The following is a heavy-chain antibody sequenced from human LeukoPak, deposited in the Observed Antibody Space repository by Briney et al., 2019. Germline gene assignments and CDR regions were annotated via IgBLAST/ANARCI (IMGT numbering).Heavy chain of an antibody. D-gene: IGHD2-15*01. CDR2: ISNNGGYT. CDR3: AKQLGYCSDGSCYFPY. Sequence: GGSLRLSCAASGFTFSSSAMSWVRQAPGKGLEWVSAISNNGGYTYYADSVQGQFTISRDNSKSTLCLQMNSLRAEDTAVYYCAKQLGYCSDGSCYFPYWGQGTLVTVSS. J-gene: IGHJ4*02. V-gene: IGHV3-23*01. CDR1: GFTFSSSA.